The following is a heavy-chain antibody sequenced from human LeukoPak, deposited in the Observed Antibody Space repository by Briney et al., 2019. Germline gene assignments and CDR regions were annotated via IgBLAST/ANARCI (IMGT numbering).Heavy chain of an antibody. V-gene: IGHV3-74*01. Sequence: PGGSLRLSCAASGFTFSSYWMNWVRQAPGKGLVWVSRIASDGSSTTYADSVKGRFSISRDNAKNTLYLQMNSLRAEDTAVYYCERETPYSSSWYRYYYYGMDVWGQGTTVTVSS. D-gene: IGHD6-13*01. CDR3: ERETPYSSSWYRYYYYGMDV. CDR2: IASDGSST. CDR1: GFTFSSYW. J-gene: IGHJ6*02.